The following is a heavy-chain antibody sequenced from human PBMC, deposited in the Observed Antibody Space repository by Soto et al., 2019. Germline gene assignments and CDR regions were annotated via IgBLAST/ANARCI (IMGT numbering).Heavy chain of an antibody. J-gene: IGHJ6*03. CDR1: GFTFSSYA. V-gene: IGHV3-64*01. Sequence: GGSLRLSCAASGFTFSSYAMHWVRQAPGKGLEYVSAISSNGGSTYYANSVKGRFTISRDNSKNTLYLQMGSLRAEDMAVYYCARESVPAAWYYMDVWGKGTTVTVSS. CDR3: ARESVPAAWYYMDV. D-gene: IGHD2-2*01. CDR2: ISSNGGST.